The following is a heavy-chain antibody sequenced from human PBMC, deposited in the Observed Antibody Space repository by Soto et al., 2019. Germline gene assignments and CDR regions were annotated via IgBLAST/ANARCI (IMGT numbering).Heavy chain of an antibody. J-gene: IGHJ3*02. D-gene: IGHD2-15*01. V-gene: IGHV1-58*01. Sequence: QMQVVQSGPEVKRPGTSVKVPCKASGFSFTNSAVQWVRQARGQRLEWIGYIIIAGGGTKYAQNLQGRITITRDMSTRTAYMELSSLRSEDTAIYYCAAELYSGGRCCSFDIWGQGTVVTVSS. CDR3: AAELYSGGRCCSFDI. CDR1: GFSFTNSA. CDR2: IIIAGGGT.